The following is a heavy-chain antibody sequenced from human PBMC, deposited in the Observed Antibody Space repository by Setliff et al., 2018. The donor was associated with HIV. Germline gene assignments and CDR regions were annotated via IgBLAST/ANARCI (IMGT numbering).Heavy chain of an antibody. CDR3: ARQGDYHILTGYYSGPHDAFDI. CDR1: GYDFRYYW. V-gene: IGHV5-51*01. J-gene: IGHJ3*02. Sequence: GESLKISCKGSGYDFRYYWVAWVRQRPGQGLEYMGIIFPDDADTRYSPSFQGQVTISADKSISTAYLQWSSLKASDTAMYYCARQGDYHILTGYYSGPHDAFDIWGQGTMVTVSS. D-gene: IGHD3-9*01. CDR2: IFPDDADT.